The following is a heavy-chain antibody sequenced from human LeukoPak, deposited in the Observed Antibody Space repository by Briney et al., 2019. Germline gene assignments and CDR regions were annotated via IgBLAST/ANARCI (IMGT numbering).Heavy chain of an antibody. D-gene: IGHD5-12*01. Sequence: SETLSLTCTVSGGSISSYYWSWTRQPAGKGLEWIGRIYTSGSTNYNPSLKSRVTMSVDTSKNQFSLKLSSVTAADTAVYYCATQSGYDSHHYYYYMDVWGKGTTVTVSS. CDR1: GGSISSYY. V-gene: IGHV4-4*07. CDR2: IYTSGST. J-gene: IGHJ6*03. CDR3: ATQSGYDSHHYYYYMDV.